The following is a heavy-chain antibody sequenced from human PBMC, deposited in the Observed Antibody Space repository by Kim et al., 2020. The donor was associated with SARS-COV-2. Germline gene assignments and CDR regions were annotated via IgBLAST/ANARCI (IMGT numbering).Heavy chain of an antibody. V-gene: IGHV3-30*04. CDR3: ARGGAGNYYDSSGYYYIF. D-gene: IGHD3-22*01. Sequence: GGSLRLSCAASGFTFSSYAMHWVRQAPGKGLEWVAIISSDGSNKDYADSVKGRFTISRDNSKNTLYVQINSLRAEDAAVYYCARGGAGNYYDSSGYYYIFWGQGTLVTVSS. CDR1: GFTFSSYA. CDR2: ISSDGSNK. J-gene: IGHJ4*02.